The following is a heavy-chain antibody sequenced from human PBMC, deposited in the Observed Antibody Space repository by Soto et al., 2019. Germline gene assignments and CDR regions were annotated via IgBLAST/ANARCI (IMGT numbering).Heavy chain of an antibody. D-gene: IGHD1-26*01. J-gene: IGHJ6*03. Sequence: QVQLQESGPGLVKPSETLSLTCTVSGVSIITSYWSWIRQPPGKGPEWIGYIYYTGSTRYNPSLTSRVTISVNTPKSQFSLKLSSVTAASTAVYYCARAELVGGIGYSYLYMDVWGKGSTGTVSS. CDR2: IYYTGST. CDR3: ARAELVGGIGYSYLYMDV. CDR1: GVSIITSY. V-gene: IGHV4-59*01.